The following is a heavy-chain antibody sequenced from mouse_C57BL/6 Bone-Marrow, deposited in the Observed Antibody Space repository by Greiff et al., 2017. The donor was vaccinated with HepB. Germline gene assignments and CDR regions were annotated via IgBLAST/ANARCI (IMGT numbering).Heavy chain of an antibody. CDR3: ARPSIPNAWFAY. J-gene: IGHJ3*01. Sequence: EVQLVESGGDLVKPGGSLKLSCAASGFTFSSYGMSWVRQTPDKRLEWVATISSGGSYTYYPDSVKGRFTISRDNAKNTLYLQMSSLKSEDTAMYYCARPSIPNAWFAYWGQGTLVTVSA. CDR2: ISSGGSYT. V-gene: IGHV5-6*01. CDR1: GFTFSSYG.